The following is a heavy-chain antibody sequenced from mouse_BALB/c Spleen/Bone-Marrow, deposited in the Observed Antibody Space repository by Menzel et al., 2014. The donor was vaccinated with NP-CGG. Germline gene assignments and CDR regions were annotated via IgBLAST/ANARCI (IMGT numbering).Heavy chain of an antibody. CDR1: GFTFNSYG. D-gene: IGHD2-4*01. J-gene: IGHJ3*01. CDR2: ISGGGSYT. V-gene: IGHV5-9-2*01. CDR3: ARHAYYDQTEVSFVY. Sequence: DVKLVESGGGLVKSGGSLKLSCAASGFTFNSYGMSWVRRTPEKRLEWVATISGGGSYTFYPDSVKGRFTISRDNAKNNLYLQLSSLRSEGTALYYCARHAYYDQTEVSFVYWGQGTLVTVSA.